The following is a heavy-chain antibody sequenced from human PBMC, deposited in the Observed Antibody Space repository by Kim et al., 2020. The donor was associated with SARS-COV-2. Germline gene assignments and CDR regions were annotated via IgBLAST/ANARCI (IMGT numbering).Heavy chain of an antibody. Sequence: GGSLRLSCAASGFTFSDYYMSWIRQAPGKGLEWVSYISSSGSTIYYADSVKGRFTISRDNAKNSLYLQMNSLRAEDTAVYYCARDYLENFVAGTANDYWGQGTLVTVSS. D-gene: IGHD6-19*01. CDR1: GFTFSDYY. CDR3: ARDYLENFVAGTANDY. V-gene: IGHV3-11*01. CDR2: ISSSGSTI. J-gene: IGHJ4*02.